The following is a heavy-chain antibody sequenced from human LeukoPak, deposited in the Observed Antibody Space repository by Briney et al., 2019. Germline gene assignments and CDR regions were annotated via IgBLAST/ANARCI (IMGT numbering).Heavy chain of an antibody. V-gene: IGHV4-34*01. CDR2: INHSGST. CDR3: ARGTPPTVTTFWWFDP. J-gene: IGHJ5*02. D-gene: IGHD4-17*01. CDR1: GGSFSGYY. Sequence: SETLSLTCAVYGGSFSGYYWSWIRQPPGKGLEWIGEINHSGSTNYNPSLKSRVTISVDTSKNQFSLKLSSATAADTAVYYCARGTPPTVTTFWWFDPWGQGTLVTVSS.